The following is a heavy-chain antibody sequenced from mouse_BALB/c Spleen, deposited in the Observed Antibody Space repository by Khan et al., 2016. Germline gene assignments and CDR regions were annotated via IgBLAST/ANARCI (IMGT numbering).Heavy chain of an antibody. D-gene: IGHD2-4*01. J-gene: IGHJ3*01. V-gene: IGHV2-5-1*01. Sequence: VELVESGPSLVQPSQSLSITCTVSGFSLTTYVVHWVRQSPGKGLEWLGVIWRGGNTDYNAAFMSRLRITKDNSKSQVFFKMNSLQADDTAIYXCAKVDYYDSDEGWFAYWGQGSLVTVSA. CDR1: GFSLTTYV. CDR3: AKVDYYDSDEGWFAY. CDR2: IWRGGNT.